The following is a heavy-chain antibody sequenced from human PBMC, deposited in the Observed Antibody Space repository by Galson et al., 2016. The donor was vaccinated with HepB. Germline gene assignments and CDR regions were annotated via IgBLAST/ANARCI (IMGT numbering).Heavy chain of an antibody. V-gene: IGHV3-48*02. D-gene: IGHD2-2*01. CDR2: IGDTGSRI. CDR3: ARDVSPYASPPDV. J-gene: IGHJ6*02. Sequence: SLRLSCAASGFTFSSYSMNWVRQAPGKGLEWVSYIGDTGSRIYYADSAKGRFTISRDNAKNSVYLQMNSLRDDDTAVYYCARDVSPYASPPDVWGQGTTVTVSS. CDR1: GFTFSSYS.